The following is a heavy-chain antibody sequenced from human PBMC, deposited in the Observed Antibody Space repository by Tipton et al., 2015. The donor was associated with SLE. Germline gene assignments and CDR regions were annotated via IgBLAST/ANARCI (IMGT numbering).Heavy chain of an antibody. Sequence: TLSLTCTVSGGSISSHYWSWSRQPPGKGLEWIGYISYSGSTNYNPSLKSRVTISVDTSKNQFSLKLSSVPAADTAVYYCAREGEWLLPRDAFDIWGQGTMVTVSS. D-gene: IGHD3-3*01. CDR2: ISYSGST. CDR3: AREGEWLLPRDAFDI. CDR1: GGSISSHY. J-gene: IGHJ3*02. V-gene: IGHV4-59*11.